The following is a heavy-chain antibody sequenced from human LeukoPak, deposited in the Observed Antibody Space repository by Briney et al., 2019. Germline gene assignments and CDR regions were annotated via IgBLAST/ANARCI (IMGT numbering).Heavy chain of an antibody. CDR3: ARVRYSSGWYNI. Sequence: GGSLRLSCATSGFTFSSYWMHWVRQAPGKGLGWVSRINSDGRSTSYADSVKGRFTISRDNAKNTLYLQMNSLRDEDTAVYYCARVRYSSGWYNIWGQGTLVTVSS. V-gene: IGHV3-74*01. CDR2: INSDGRST. J-gene: IGHJ4*02. CDR1: GFTFSSYW. D-gene: IGHD6-19*01.